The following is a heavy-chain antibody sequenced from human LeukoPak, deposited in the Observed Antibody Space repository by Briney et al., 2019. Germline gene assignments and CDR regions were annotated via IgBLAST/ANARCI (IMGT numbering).Heavy chain of an antibody. Sequence: SETLSLTCTVSGGSISSGGYYWSWIRQHPGKGLEWIGYIYYSGSTYYNPPLKSRVTISVDTSKNQFSLKLSSVTAADTAVYYCARDPGASLADDAFDIWGQGTMVTVSS. D-gene: IGHD2-8*02. CDR1: GGSISSGGYY. V-gene: IGHV4-31*03. CDR2: IYYSGST. CDR3: ARDPGASLADDAFDI. J-gene: IGHJ3*02.